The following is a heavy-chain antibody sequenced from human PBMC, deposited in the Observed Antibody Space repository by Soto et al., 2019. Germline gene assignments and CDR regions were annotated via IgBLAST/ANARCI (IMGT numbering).Heavy chain of an antibody. J-gene: IGHJ6*02. CDR3: ARTASDFYGLDV. Sequence: EVQLVESGGGLVQPGGSLRLSCEASGFTFRNYDMHWVRQGTGKGLEWVSGISAAGDPDYADSVEGRFTISRENAQNSFFLQMNSLRVGATAVYYCARTASDFYGLDVWGQGTTVIVSS. CDR1: GFTFRNYD. D-gene: IGHD2-2*01. CDR2: ISAAGDP. V-gene: IGHV3-13*05.